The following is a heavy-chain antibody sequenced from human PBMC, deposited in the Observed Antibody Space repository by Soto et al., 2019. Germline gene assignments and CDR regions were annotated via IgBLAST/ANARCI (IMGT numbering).Heavy chain of an antibody. CDR2: ISGSSDT. Sequence: EVQLLESGGGLEPPGGSLRLSCVTSGFTFTSYGISWVRQAPGKGLEWVSAISGSSDTYYPDSVKGRFTISRDNSRSTLYLQMNSLRADYTAVYYCATYGGDSGGYEYFQRWGQGCLVTVSS. V-gene: IGHV3-23*01. D-gene: IGHD4-17*01. CDR1: GFTFTSYG. CDR3: ATYGGDSGGYEYFQR. J-gene: IGHJ1*01.